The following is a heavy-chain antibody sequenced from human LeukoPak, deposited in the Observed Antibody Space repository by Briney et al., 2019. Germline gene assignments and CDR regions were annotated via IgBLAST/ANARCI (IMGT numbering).Heavy chain of an antibody. CDR1: GGTFSSYT. V-gene: IGHV1-69*13. J-gene: IGHJ6*03. D-gene: IGHD4-17*01. CDR3: ASMRGTTPYMDV. Sequence: ASVKVSCKASGGTFSSYTISWVRQAPGQGLEWMGGIIPIFGTANYAQKFQGRVTITADESTSTAYMELSSLRSEDTAVYYCASMRGTTPYMDVWGKGATVTVSS. CDR2: IIPIFGTA.